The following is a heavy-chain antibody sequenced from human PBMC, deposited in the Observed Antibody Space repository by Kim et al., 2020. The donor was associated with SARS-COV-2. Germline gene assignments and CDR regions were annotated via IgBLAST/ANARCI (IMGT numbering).Heavy chain of an antibody. J-gene: IGHJ4*02. CDR1: GFTFSDYY. Sequence: GGSLRLSCAASGFTFSDYYMSWIRQAPGKGLEWVSYISSSSSYTNYADSVKGRFTISRDNAKNSLYLQMNSLRAEDTAVYYCARLGLEGGRLTDYWGQGTLVTVSS. CDR3: ARLGLEGGRLTDY. CDR2: ISSSSSYT. D-gene: IGHD3-16*01. V-gene: IGHV3-11*06.